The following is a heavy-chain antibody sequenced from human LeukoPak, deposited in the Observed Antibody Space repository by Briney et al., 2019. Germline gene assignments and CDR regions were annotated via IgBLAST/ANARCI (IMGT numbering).Heavy chain of an antibody. J-gene: IGHJ4*02. CDR2: ISSSSSYI. Sequence: PGGSLRLSCAASGFTFSSYEMNWVRQAPGKGLEWVSSISSSSSYIYYADSVKGRFTISRDNAKNSLYLQMNSLRAEDTAVYYCARDLAAGNGYWGQGTLVTVSS. CDR1: GFTFSSYE. D-gene: IGHD6-13*01. V-gene: IGHV3-21*01. CDR3: ARDLAAGNGY.